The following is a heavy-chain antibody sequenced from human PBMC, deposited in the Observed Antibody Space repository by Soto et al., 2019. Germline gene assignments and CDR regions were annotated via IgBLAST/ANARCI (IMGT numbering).Heavy chain of an antibody. CDR3: AREGRSTSWYYYYYYGMDV. V-gene: IGHV1-3*01. D-gene: IGHD2-2*01. J-gene: IGHJ6*02. Sequence: ASVKVSCKASGYTFTSYAMHWVRQAPGQRLEWMGWINAGNGNTKYSQKFQGRVTITRDTSASTAYMELSSLRSEDTAVYYCAREGRSTSWYYYYYYGMDVWGQGTTVTV. CDR2: INAGNGNT. CDR1: GYTFTSYA.